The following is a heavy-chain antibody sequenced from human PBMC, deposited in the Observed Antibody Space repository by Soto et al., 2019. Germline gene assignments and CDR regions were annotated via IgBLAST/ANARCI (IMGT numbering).Heavy chain of an antibody. Sequence: SETLSLTCSFSGDSSSTSTYSWSWIRQPPGKALEWVGFIYRNGVTSYNPSLKSRVSISLDTSNNQCSLKLGSVTAADTAVYYCARGSNSNFEGPIVWGQGTLVTVSS. D-gene: IGHD4-4*01. CDR2: IYRNGVT. CDR3: ARGSNSNFEGPIV. J-gene: IGHJ4*02. V-gene: IGHV4-30-2*01. CDR1: GDSSSTSTYS.